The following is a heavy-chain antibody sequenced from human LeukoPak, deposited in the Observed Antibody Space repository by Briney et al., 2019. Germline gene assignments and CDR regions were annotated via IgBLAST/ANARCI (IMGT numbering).Heavy chain of an antibody. V-gene: IGHV3-66*01. CDR1: GFTVSSNY. D-gene: IGHD5-12*01. CDR2: IYSGGST. J-gene: IGHJ4*02. CDR3: AGSRGYGDFDY. Sequence: GGSLRLSCAASGFTVSSNYMSWVRQAPGKGLEWVSVIYSGGSTYYSDSVKGRFTISRDNSKNTLYLQMNSLRAEDTAVDYCAGSRGYGDFDYWGQGTLVTVSS.